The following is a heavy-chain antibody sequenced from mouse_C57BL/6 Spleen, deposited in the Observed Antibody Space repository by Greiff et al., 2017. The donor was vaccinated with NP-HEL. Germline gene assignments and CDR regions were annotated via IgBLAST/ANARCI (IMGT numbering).Heavy chain of an antibody. Sequence: EVQLQQSGPELVKPGASVKISCKASGYSFTGYYMNWVKQSPEKSLEWIGEINPSTGGTTYNQKFKAKATLTVDKSSSTAYMQLKSLTSEDSAVYYCARLGDDGYYEAMDYWGQGTSVTVSS. CDR2: INPSTGGT. J-gene: IGHJ4*01. V-gene: IGHV1-42*01. CDR1: GYSFTGYY. D-gene: IGHD2-3*01. CDR3: ARLGDDGYYEAMDY.